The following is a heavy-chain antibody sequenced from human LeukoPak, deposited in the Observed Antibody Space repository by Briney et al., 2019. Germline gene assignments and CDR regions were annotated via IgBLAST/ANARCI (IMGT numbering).Heavy chain of an antibody. V-gene: IGHV3-49*04. CDR1: GFTVGVYA. CDR3: TWAYPPSPHFDY. J-gene: IGHJ4*02. CDR2: IRSDAYGGTP. D-gene: IGHD3-3*02. Sequence: GGSLRLSCTASGFTVGVYAMSWVRQAPGKGLEWVGFIRSDAYGGTPDYAASVRGRFTISRDDSKSVVYLQMDSLKIEDTAMYYCTWAYPPSPHFDYWGQGALVTVSS.